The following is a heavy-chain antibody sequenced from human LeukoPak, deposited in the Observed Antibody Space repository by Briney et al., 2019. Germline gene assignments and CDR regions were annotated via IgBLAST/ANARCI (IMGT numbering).Heavy chain of an antibody. D-gene: IGHD5-18*01. V-gene: IGHV3-48*04. CDR3: ARDRYAHTAMKNWFDP. CDR2: ISSSSSTI. Sequence: GRSLRLSCAASGFTFSSYSMNWVRQAPGKGLEWVSYISSSSSTIYYADSVKGRFTISRDNAKNSLYLQMNSLRAEDTAVYYCARDRYAHTAMKNWFDPWGQGTLVTVSS. CDR1: GFTFSSYS. J-gene: IGHJ5*02.